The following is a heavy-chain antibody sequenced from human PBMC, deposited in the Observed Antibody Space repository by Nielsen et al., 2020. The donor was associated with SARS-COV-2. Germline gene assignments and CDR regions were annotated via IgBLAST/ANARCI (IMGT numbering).Heavy chain of an antibody. V-gene: IGHV3-23*01. J-gene: IGHJ3*02. CDR1: GFTFSSYA. D-gene: IGHD3-16*01. CDR3: AKVLRYAHQYDI. Sequence: GGSLRLSCAASGFTFSSYAMSWVRQAPGKGLERVSAISGSGGSTYYADSVKGRFTISRDNSKNTLYLQMNSLRAEDTAVYYCAKVLRYAHQYDIWGQGTMVTVSS. CDR2: ISGSGGST.